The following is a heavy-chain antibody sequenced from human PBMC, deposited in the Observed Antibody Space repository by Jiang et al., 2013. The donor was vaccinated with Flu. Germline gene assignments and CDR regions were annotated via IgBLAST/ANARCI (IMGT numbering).Heavy chain of an antibody. CDR3: AKDKWALLTGYYFDY. CDR1: GFTFSSYA. Sequence: VQLLESGGGLVQPGGSLRLSCAASGFTFSSYAMSWVRQAPGKGLEWVSAISGSGGSTYYADSVKGRFTISRDNSKNTLYLQMNSLRAEDTAVYYCAKDKWALLTGYYFDYWARERWSPSPQ. CDR2: ISGSGGST. V-gene: IGHV3-23*01. J-gene: IGHJ4*02. D-gene: IGHD1-26*01.